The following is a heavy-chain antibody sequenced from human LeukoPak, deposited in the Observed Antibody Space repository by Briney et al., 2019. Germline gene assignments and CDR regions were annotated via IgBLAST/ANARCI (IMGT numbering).Heavy chain of an antibody. V-gene: IGHV3-48*02. CDR3: ARDNSYYDSSGYSYYFDY. CDR1: GFTFSSYS. Sequence: GGSLRLSCAASGFTFSSYSMNWVRQAPGKGLEWVSYISSSSTTYYADSVKGRFTISRDNAKNSLYLQMNSLRDEDTAVYCCARDNSYYDSSGYSYYFDYWGQGTLVTVSS. J-gene: IGHJ4*02. CDR2: ISSSSTT. D-gene: IGHD3-22*01.